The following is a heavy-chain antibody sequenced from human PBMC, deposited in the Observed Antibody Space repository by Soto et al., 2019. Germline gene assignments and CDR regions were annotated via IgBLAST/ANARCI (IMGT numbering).Heavy chain of an antibody. V-gene: IGHV3-48*01. Sequence: EGQLVEFGGGLVKPGGSLRLSCAASGFSFSIYSYNWVRQAPGKGLEWLSHISPAGSSIYYADSVKGRFTISRDSARDSVYLQMNSLRAEDTAVYYCAKDRGGSGAFDIWGQGTMVTVSS. D-gene: IGHD3-10*01. CDR1: GFSFSIYS. CDR3: AKDRGGSGAFDI. CDR2: ISPAGSSI. J-gene: IGHJ3*02.